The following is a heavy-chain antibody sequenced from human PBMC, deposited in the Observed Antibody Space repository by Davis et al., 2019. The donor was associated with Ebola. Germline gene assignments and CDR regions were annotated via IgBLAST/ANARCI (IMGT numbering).Heavy chain of an antibody. CDR2: IGIAGDT. CDR3: ARQYTSGWSSYFDL. D-gene: IGHD6-19*01. J-gene: IGHJ2*01. V-gene: IGHV3-13*01. CDR1: GFTFSSYD. Sequence: GESLKISCAASGFTFSSYDMHWVRQVTGEGLEWVSGIGIAGDTYYSGSVKGRFTISRENAKNSLHLQMNSLRAGDTAVYYCARQYTSGWSSYFDLWGRGTLVTVSS.